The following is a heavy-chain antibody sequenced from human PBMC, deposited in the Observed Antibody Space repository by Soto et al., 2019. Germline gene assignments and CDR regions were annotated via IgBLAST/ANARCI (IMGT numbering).Heavy chain of an antibody. Sequence: GGSLRLSCAASGFSFSTYGMHWVRQAPGKGLEWVAFISNDGSNKYYADSVKGRFTISRDNAKNSLYLQMNSLRAEDTALYYCARTYGSGSYYIGWFDPWGQGTLVTVSS. CDR2: ISNDGSNK. D-gene: IGHD3-10*01. V-gene: IGHV3-30*03. CDR3: ARTYGSGSYYIGWFDP. CDR1: GFSFSTYG. J-gene: IGHJ5*02.